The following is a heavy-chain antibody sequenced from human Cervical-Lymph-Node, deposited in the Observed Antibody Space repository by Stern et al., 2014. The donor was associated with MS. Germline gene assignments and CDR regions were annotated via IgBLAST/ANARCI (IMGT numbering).Heavy chain of an antibody. Sequence: EVQLVESGGGLVKPGGSLRLSCAASGFTFSSYNMKWVRQAPGKGLEWVSSISGSSSSYIYYADSVKGRFTVSRDDARNSLYLQMNSLRAEDTAVYYCARPTVNDYGDFGYWGQGTLVTVSS. CDR1: GFTFSSYN. CDR3: ARPTVNDYGDFGY. D-gene: IGHD4-17*01. J-gene: IGHJ4*02. V-gene: IGHV3-21*01. CDR2: ISGSSSSYI.